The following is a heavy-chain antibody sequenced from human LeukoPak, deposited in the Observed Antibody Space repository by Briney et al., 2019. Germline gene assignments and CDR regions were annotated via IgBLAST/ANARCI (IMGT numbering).Heavy chain of an antibody. D-gene: IGHD3-10*01. CDR1: GFTFSNAW. Sequence: GGSLRLSCAASGFTFSNAWMSWVRQAPGKGLEWVGRIKSKTDGGTTDYTAPVKGRFTMSRDDSKNTLYLQMNSLKTEDTAVYYCTTGPFDYYGSASYLANGMDVWGQGTTVTVSS. J-gene: IGHJ6*02. CDR3: TTGPFDYYGSASYLANGMDV. CDR2: IKSKTDGGTT. V-gene: IGHV3-15*01.